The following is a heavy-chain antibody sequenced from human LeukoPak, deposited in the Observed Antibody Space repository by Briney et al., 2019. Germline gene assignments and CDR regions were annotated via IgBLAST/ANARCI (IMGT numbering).Heavy chain of an antibody. Sequence: PSETLSLTCTVSGGSISSYYWSWIRQPPGKGLEWIGYIYYSGSTNYNPSLKSRVTKSVGTSKNQFSLKLSSVTAADTAVYYCARLGRGQQQLGGAFDIWGQGTMVTVSS. V-gene: IGHV4-59*08. J-gene: IGHJ3*02. CDR1: GGSISSYY. D-gene: IGHD6-13*01. CDR2: IYYSGST. CDR3: ARLGRGQQQLGGAFDI.